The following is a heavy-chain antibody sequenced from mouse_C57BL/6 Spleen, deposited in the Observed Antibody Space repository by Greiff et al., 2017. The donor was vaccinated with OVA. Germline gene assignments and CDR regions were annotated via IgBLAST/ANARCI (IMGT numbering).Heavy chain of an antibody. CDR2: IFPGSGST. J-gene: IGHJ3*01. Sequence: VQLQESGAELMKPGASVKLSCKATGYTFTGYWIDWVKQRPGQGLEWIGEIFPGSGSTNYNQKFKGKATFTADPSSNTAYMQLSSLTTEDSAIYYCASVCCSSYVGFAYWGQGTLVTVSA. CDR1: GYTFTGYW. D-gene: IGHD1-1*01. V-gene: IGHV1-9*01. CDR3: ASVCCSSYVGFAY.